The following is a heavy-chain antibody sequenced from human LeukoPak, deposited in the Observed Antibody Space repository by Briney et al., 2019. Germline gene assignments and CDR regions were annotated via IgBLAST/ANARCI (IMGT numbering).Heavy chain of an antibody. D-gene: IGHD3-22*01. CDR2: IYSSGST. CDR1: GVSISSGDYY. J-gene: IGHJ5*02. CDR3: ARPYYYDSRIDP. Sequence: SQALCLTCTVSGVSISSGDYYWSWIRQPPGKGLGWIGYIYSSGSTYYNPSLKSRATVSLDTSKNQLSLKLSSVTAADTAVYYCARPYYYDSRIDPWGQGTLVTVSS. V-gene: IGHV4-30-4*01.